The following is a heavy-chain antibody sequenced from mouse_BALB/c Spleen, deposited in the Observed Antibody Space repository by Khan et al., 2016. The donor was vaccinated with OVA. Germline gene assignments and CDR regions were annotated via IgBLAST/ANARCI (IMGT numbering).Heavy chain of an antibody. CDR2: INTYTGEP. D-gene: IGHD2-14*01. CDR3: ARKYYRYDGMDY. CDR1: GYTFTNYG. J-gene: IGHJ4*01. V-gene: IGHV9-3-1*01. Sequence: QIQLVQSGPELKKPGETVKISCKASGYTFTNYGMNWVKQAPGKGLKWMGWINTYTGEPTYADDFKGRFAFSLETSASTAYLQITNLKNEDTAKYFCARKYYRYDGMDYWGQGTSVTVSS.